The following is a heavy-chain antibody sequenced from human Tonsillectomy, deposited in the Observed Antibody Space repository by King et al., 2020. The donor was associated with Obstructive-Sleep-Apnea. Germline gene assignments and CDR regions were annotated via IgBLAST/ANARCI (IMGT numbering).Heavy chain of an antibody. D-gene: IGHD1-26*01. V-gene: IGHV4-39*07. J-gene: IGHJ3*02. CDR3: ARESGGLGPEDTFDI. Sequence: QLQESGPGLVKPSETLSLTCTVSGGSISNNSYYWGWIRQPPGKRLEWIGSIYYSGSTYYNPSLKSRVTISVDTPKNQFSLNLSSVTAADTAFYYCARESGGLGPEDTFDIWGQGTMVTVSS. CDR2: IYYSGST. CDR1: GGSISNNSYY.